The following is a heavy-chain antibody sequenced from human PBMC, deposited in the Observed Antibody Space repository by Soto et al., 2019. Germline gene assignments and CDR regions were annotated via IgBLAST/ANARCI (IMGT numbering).Heavy chain of an antibody. J-gene: IGHJ4*02. D-gene: IGHD1-1*01. Sequence: PGGSLSLSCAASGFTFSSYSMNWVRQAPGKGLEWVSSISSSSSYIYYADSVKGRFTISRDNAKNSLYLQMNSLRAEDTAVYYCARDKGTTGTTSFDYWGQGTLVTVSS. CDR1: GFTFSSYS. CDR3: ARDKGTTGTTSFDY. CDR2: ISSSSSYI. V-gene: IGHV3-21*01.